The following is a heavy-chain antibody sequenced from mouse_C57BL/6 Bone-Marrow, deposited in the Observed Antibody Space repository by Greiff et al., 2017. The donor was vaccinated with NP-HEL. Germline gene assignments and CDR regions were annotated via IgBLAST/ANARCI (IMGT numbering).Heavy chain of an antibody. CDR2: IDPSDSYT. CDR3: ARGDYDYYWYFDV. CDR1: GYTFTSYW. D-gene: IGHD2-4*01. Sequence: QVQLQQPGAELVRPGTSVKLSCKASGYTFTSYWMHWVKQRPGQGLEWIGVIDPSDSYTNYNQKFKGKATLTVDKSSSTAYMQLSSLTSEDSAVYYCARGDYDYYWYFDVWGTGTTVTVSS. V-gene: IGHV1-59*01. J-gene: IGHJ1*03.